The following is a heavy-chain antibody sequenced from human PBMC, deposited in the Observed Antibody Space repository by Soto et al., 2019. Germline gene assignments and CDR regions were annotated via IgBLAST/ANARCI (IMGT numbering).Heavy chain of an antibody. Sequence: SETLSLTCTVSGGSISSSSYYWGWLRQPPGKGLEWIGSIYYSGSTYYNPSLQSRVTISVDTSKNQFSLKLSSVTAADTAVYYCASRYYDFWSGYYTGIVLDYYYGMDVWGQGTTVTVSS. CDR3: ASRYYDFWSGYYTGIVLDYYYGMDV. CDR1: GGSISSSSYY. CDR2: IYYSGST. J-gene: IGHJ6*02. D-gene: IGHD3-3*01. V-gene: IGHV4-39*01.